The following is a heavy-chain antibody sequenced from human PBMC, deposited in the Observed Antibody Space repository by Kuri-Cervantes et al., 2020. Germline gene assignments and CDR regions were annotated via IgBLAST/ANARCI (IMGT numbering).Heavy chain of an antibody. D-gene: IGHD2-21*02. Sequence: LSLTCAASGFTFSSYAMHWVRQAPGKGLEWVAVISYDGSNKYYADSVKGRFTISRDNSKNTLYLQMNSLRAEDTAVYYCARDDDCGGDCSRAFDIWGQGTMVTVSS. V-gene: IGHV3-30-3*01. CDR2: ISYDGSNK. CDR1: GFTFSSYA. J-gene: IGHJ3*02. CDR3: ARDDDCGGDCSRAFDI.